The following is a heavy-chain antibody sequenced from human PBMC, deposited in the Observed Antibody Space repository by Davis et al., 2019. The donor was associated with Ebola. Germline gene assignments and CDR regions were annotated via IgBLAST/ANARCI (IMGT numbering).Heavy chain of an antibody. CDR1: GGSVSSGSYY. D-gene: IGHD3-16*02. Sequence: PSETLSLTCTVSGGSVSSGSYYWSWIRQPPGKGLEWIGYIYYSGSTNYNPSLKSRVTISVDTSKNQFSLKLSSVTAADTAVYYCARDDRSQTYDYIWGSYRQYGTFDYWGQGTLVTVSS. CDR2: IYYSGST. V-gene: IGHV4-61*01. CDR3: ARDDRSQTYDYIWGSYRQYGTFDY. J-gene: IGHJ4*02.